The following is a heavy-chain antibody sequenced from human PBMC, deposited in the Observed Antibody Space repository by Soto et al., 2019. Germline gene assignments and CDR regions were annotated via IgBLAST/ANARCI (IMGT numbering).Heavy chain of an antibody. CDR1: GYTFTSCY. J-gene: IGHJ3*02. Sequence: ASVKVSCTESGYTFTSCYMHWVRQDPGQGLEWMGIINPSGGSTSYAQKFQGRVTMTRDTSTSTVYMELSSLRSEDTAVYYCARNGAKWRNAFDIWGQGTMVTVSS. D-gene: IGHD5-12*01. CDR2: INPSGGST. CDR3: ARNGAKWRNAFDI. V-gene: IGHV1-46*03.